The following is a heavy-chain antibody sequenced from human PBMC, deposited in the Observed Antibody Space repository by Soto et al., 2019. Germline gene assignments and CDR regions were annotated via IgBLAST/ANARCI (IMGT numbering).Heavy chain of an antibody. CDR3: ARIEMASIK. V-gene: IGHV4-31*03. Sequence: SETLSLTCSVSGASIRSGGYYWSWLRQSPGKGLEWIGHIYYTGSTFYSPSLKSRLTISLDTSKNQFSLDLRSVTAADTAMYYCARIEMASIKWGRGTLVTVSS. J-gene: IGHJ4*02. CDR1: GASIRSGGYY. CDR2: IYYTGST.